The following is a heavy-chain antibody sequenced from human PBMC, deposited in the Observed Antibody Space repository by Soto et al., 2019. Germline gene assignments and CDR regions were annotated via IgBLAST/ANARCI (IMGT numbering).Heavy chain of an antibody. CDR2: ISAYNGNT. D-gene: IGHD6-6*01. J-gene: IGHJ6*02. CDR3: ARVYSSSSYYYYGMDV. V-gene: IGHV1-18*01. CDR1: GYTFTSYG. Sequence: ASVKVSCKASGYTFTSYGISWVRQAPGQGLEWMGWISAYNGNTNYAQRLQGRVTMTTDTSTSTAYMELRSLRSDDTAVYYCARVYSSSSYYYYGMDVWGQGTTVTVSS.